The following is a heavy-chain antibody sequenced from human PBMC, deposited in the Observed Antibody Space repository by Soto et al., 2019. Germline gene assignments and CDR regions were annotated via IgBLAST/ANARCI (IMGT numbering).Heavy chain of an antibody. D-gene: IGHD2-8*01. V-gene: IGHV4-59*01. Sequence: QVQLRESGPGLVKPSETLSLTCTVSGASLSTYYWNWIRQSPGKGLEWIGYIYYSGTTNYNPSLKRRVTISEDTSNNLFSLKLRSVTAADTAVYYCARSYCPDGVCPSGPFDPWGQGTLVTVSS. J-gene: IGHJ5*02. CDR2: IYYSGTT. CDR1: GASLSTYY. CDR3: ARSYCPDGVCPSGPFDP.